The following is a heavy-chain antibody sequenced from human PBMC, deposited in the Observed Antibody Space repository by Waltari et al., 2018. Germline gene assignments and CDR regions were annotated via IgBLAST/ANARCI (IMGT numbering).Heavy chain of an antibody. Sequence: QVQLVESGGGVVQPGRSLRLSCAASGFTFSSYGMHWVRAAPGKGLEWVAGIWYDGSNKYYADSVKGRFTISRDNSKNTLYLQMNSLRAEDTAVYYCARDGSGLYYYYGMDVWGQGTTVTVSS. CDR3: ARDGSGLYYYYGMDV. CDR2: IWYDGSNK. D-gene: IGHD3-10*01. V-gene: IGHV3-33*01. J-gene: IGHJ6*02. CDR1: GFTFSSYG.